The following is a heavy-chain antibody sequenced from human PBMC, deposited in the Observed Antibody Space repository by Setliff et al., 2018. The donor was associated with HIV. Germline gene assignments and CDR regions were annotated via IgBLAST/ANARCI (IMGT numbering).Heavy chain of an antibody. D-gene: IGHD3-3*01. CDR2: IIPILGVA. Sequence: VKVSCKASRSTFNSHTINWVRQAPGQGLDWMGRIIPILGVANYAQRFQGKVTITADKSTSTAYMELTSLRFDDTAMYYCVRGVQSPPHYSYYYMDVWGKGTTVTVSS. J-gene: IGHJ6*03. V-gene: IGHV1-69*02. CDR3: VRGVQSPPHYSYYYMDV. CDR1: RSTFNSHT.